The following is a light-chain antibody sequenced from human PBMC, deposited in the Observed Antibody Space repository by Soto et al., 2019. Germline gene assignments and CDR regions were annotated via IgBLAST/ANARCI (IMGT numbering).Light chain of an antibody. J-gene: IGLJ1*01. CDR2: DVS. V-gene: IGLV2-14*01. CDR1: SSDVVGYNY. CDR3: SSYTTSNTRQIV. Sequence: QSVVTQPASVSGSPGQSITISCTGTSSDVVGYNYVSWYQQHPGKAPKFMIYDVSNRPSGVSNRFSGSKSGNTASLTISGLQAEDEADYYCSSYTTSNTRQIVFGTGTKVTVL.